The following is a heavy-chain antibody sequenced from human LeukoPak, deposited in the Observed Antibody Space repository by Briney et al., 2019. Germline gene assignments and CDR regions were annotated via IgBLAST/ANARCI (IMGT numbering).Heavy chain of an antibody. D-gene: IGHD1-1*01. CDR1: GFTFSSYS. CDR3: AREVEHAFDI. J-gene: IGHJ3*02. Sequence: PGGSLRLSCAASGFTFSSYSMSWVRQAPGKGLEWVSYISSSSSTIYYADSVKSRFTISRDNAKNSLYLQMNSLRAEDTAVYYCAREVEHAFDIWGQGTMVTVSS. CDR2: ISSSSSTI. V-gene: IGHV3-48*01.